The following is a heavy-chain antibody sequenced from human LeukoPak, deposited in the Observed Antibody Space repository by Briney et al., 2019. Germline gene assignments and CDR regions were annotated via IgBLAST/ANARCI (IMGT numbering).Heavy chain of an antibody. CDR1: GYTFTSYA. J-gene: IGHJ4*02. D-gene: IGHD3-22*01. CDR2: INAGNGNT. CDR3: ARVARYYDSSGYYPPDY. V-gene: IGHV1-3*01. Sequence: GASVKVSCKASGYTFTSYAMHWVRQAPGQRLEWMGWINAGNGNTKYSQKFQGRVTITRDTSASTAYMELSSLRSEDTAVYYCARVARYYDSSGYYPPDYWGQGTLVTVSS.